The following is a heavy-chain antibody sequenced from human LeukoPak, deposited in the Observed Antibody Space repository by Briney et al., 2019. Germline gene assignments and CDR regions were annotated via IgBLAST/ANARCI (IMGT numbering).Heavy chain of an antibody. CDR2: INTDSGGT. CDR3: SRHVVTLVRGVNNRKEDWFDP. CDR1: GYSFNTYY. J-gene: IGHJ5*02. D-gene: IGHD3-10*01. V-gene: IGHV1-2*02. Sequence: ASVKVSGKASGYSFNTYYMNWVRQAPGQGLEWLGWINTDSGGTNYAQKFLGRVTMTRDKANSTAYLELSGLRSDDTAVYYCSRHVVTLVRGVNNRKEDWFDPWGQGTLVSVSS.